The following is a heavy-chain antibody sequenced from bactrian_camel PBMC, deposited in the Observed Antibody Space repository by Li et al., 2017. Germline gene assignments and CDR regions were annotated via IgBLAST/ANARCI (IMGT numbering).Heavy chain of an antibody. CDR1: GFTFSNYW. D-gene: IGHD2*01. CDR2: IDTTGGTT. J-gene: IGHJ4*01. Sequence: VESGGDAVQPGESLRLSCSSSGFTFSNYWMYWVRQAPGKGLEWVSTIDTTGGTTYYAESVKGRFTISRGNAKNTVYLQMDNLEPEDTAMYYCVVDPRGDFCYTKTARLPSRSAMAYWGRGTQVTVS. V-gene: IGHV3S25*01. CDR3: VVDPRGDFCYTKTARLPSRSAMAY.